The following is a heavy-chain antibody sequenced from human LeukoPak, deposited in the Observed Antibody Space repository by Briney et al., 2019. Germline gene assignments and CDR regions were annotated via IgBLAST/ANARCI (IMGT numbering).Heavy chain of an antibody. Sequence: PSETLSLTCTVSGGSISSYYWSWLRQPAGKGLEWIGRIYTSGSTNYNPSLKSRVTMSVDTSKNQFSLKLSSVTAADTAVYYCARLDSSGWSFLDLWYFDLWGRGTLVTVSS. J-gene: IGHJ2*01. V-gene: IGHV4-4*07. CDR2: IYTSGST. CDR3: ARLDSSGWSFLDLWYFDL. D-gene: IGHD6-19*01. CDR1: GGSISSYY.